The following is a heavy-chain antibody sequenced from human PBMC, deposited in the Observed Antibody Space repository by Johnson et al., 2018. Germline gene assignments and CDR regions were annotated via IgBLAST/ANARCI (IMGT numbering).Heavy chain of an antibody. CDR1: GFTFGDYA. Sequence: VQLVESGGGLVQPGRSLRVTCTASGFTFGDYAMSWFRQAPGKGLEWVGFIRSKLYGGTTEYAASVKGRFTISRDDSRSSAYLQMNSLKTEDTAGYYCTRRRTCGYYYYYYYMDVWGKGTPVTVSS. D-gene: IGHD2-21*01. CDR2: IRSKLYGGTT. V-gene: IGHV3-49*03. J-gene: IGHJ6*03. CDR3: TRRRTCGYYYYYYYMDV.